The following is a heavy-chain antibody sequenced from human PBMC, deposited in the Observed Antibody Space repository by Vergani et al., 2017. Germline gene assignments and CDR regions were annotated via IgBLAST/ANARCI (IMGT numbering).Heavy chain of an antibody. V-gene: IGHV2-70*04. CDR1: GFSLSTSGMR. Sequence: QVTLKESGAALVKPTQTLTLTRTFSGFSLSTSGMRVSWIRQPPGNALEWLARIDWDDDKIYSTSLKTRLTISKDTSKNQVVLTMTNMDPVDTATYYCARASSWESTGFDYWGQGTLVTVSS. CDR2: IDWDDDK. D-gene: IGHD7-27*01. J-gene: IGHJ4*02. CDR3: ARASSWESTGFDY.